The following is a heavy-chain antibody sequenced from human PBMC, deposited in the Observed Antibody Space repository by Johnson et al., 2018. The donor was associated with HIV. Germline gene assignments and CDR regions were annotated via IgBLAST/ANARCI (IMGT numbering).Heavy chain of an antibody. D-gene: IGHD3-22*01. J-gene: IGHJ3*02. Sequence: QMQLVESGGGVDQPGTSLRLSCAASGFTFSSFAMHWVRQAPGKGLEWMAFISYDGSNKYFTDSVMGRFTISRDNSKNTLFLQMNSLRAEDTAVYYCVRRFYDSSAFDIWGQGTLVTVSS. CDR2: ISYDGSNK. CDR1: GFTFSSFA. CDR3: VRRFYDSSAFDI. V-gene: IGHV3-30-3*01.